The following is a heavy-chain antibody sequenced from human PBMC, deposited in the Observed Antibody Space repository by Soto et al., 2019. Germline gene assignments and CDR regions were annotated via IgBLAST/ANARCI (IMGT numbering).Heavy chain of an antibody. CDR3: ARLRITIFGVARYGMDV. J-gene: IGHJ6*02. Sequence: SETLSLTCTVSGGSINSGDYSWTWIRQPPGKGLEWIGYIYHTGTTYYNMSLKSRVTISVDRSKNQFSLKLSSVTAADTAVYYCARLRITIFGVARYGMDVWGQGTTVTVSS. V-gene: IGHV4-30-2*01. CDR2: IYHTGTT. CDR1: GGSINSGDYS. D-gene: IGHD3-3*01.